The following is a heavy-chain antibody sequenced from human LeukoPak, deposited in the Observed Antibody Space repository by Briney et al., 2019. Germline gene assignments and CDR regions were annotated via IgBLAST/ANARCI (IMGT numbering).Heavy chain of an antibody. J-gene: IGHJ3*02. CDR3: ARDHREYYYDSSGYFQHRRGDAFDI. CDR1: GYTFTSYG. CDR2: ISAYNGNT. V-gene: IGHV1-18*01. D-gene: IGHD3-22*01. Sequence: ASVKVSCKASGYTFTSYGISWVRQAPGQGLEWMGWISAYNGNTNYAQKLQGRVTMTTDTSTSTAYMELRSLRSDDTAVYYRARDHREYYYDSSGYFQHRRGDAFDIWGQGTMVTVSS.